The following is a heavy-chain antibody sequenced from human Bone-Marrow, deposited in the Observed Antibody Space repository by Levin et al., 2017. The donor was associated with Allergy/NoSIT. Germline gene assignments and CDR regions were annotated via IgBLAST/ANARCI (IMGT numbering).Heavy chain of an antibody. J-gene: IGHJ4*02. Sequence: RTGGSLRLSCAASGFTFSSYSMNWVRQAPGKGLEWVSYISSTSSTIYYADSVKGRFAISRENAKSSLYLQMNSLRAEDTAVYYCARDMYSAWTMISFDYWGQGTLVTVSS. CDR2: ISSTSSTI. CDR1: GFTFSSYS. V-gene: IGHV3-48*04. D-gene: IGHD1-26*01. CDR3: ARDMYSAWTMISFDY.